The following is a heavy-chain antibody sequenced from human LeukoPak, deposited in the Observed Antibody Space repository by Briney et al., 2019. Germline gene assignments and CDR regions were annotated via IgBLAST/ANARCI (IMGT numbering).Heavy chain of an antibody. D-gene: IGHD5-18*01. CDR3: ASGYGYDAFDI. V-gene: IGHV4-59*01. J-gene: IGHJ3*02. CDR1: GDSISTYY. CDR2: IYYSGSV. Sequence: TSETLSLTCTVSGDSISTYYWSWVRQPPGKGLEWIGYIYYSGSVNYNPSLKSRVTMSVDTSKNQFSLKLSSVTAADTAVYYCASGYGYDAFDIWGQGTMVTVSS.